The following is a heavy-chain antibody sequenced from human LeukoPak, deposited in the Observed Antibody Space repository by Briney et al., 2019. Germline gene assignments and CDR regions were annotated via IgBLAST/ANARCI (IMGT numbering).Heavy chain of an antibody. CDR3: ARGYSSSSGYYYYYMDV. CDR1: GYTFTGYY. J-gene: IGHJ6*03. D-gene: IGHD6-6*01. Sequence: ASVKVSCKXSGYTFTGYYMHWVRQAPGQGLEWMGWINPNSGGTNYAQKFQGRVTMTRDTSISTAYMELSRLRSDDTAVYYCARGYSSSSGYYYYYMDVWGKGTTVTVSS. V-gene: IGHV1-2*02. CDR2: INPNSGGT.